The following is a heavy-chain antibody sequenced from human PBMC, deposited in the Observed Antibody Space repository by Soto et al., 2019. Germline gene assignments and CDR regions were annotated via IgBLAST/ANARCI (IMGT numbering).Heavy chain of an antibody. CDR3: ARDFGYSSGSY. V-gene: IGHV1-3*01. CDR2: INAGNGNT. D-gene: IGHD6-19*01. CDR1: GYAFTIYA. Sequence: VSVKVSCKASGYAFTIYAMHWVRQAPGQRLEWMGWINAGNGNTKYSQKFQGRVTITRDTSASTAYMELSSLRPEDTAVYYCARDFGYSSGSYWGQGTLVTVSS. J-gene: IGHJ4*02.